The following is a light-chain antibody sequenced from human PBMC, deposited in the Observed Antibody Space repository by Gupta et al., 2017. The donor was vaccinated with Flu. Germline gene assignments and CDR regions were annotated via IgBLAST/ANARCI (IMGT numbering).Light chain of an antibody. CDR2: ETS. V-gene: IGKV1-33*01. Sequence: SLSASVVDRVTITWQANEDISNYLNWYQQKPGKAPKLLIYETSTLETGVPSRCIGTGSGLAFTITINNLQADDTATYFCQQFDEGPHTSCGPGTKVDV. J-gene: IGKJ3*01. CDR1: EDISNY. CDR3: QQFDEGPHTS.